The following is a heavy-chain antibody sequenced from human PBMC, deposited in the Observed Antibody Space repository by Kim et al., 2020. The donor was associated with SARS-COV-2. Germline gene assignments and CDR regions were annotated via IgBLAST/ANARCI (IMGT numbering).Heavy chain of an antibody. V-gene: IGHV4-34*01. J-gene: IGHJ4*02. CDR2: INHSGST. CDR1: GGSFSGYY. D-gene: IGHD5-18*01. CDR3: ARYASYGSSIYFDY. Sequence: SETLSLTCAVYGGSFSGYYWSWIRQPPGKGLEWIGEINHSGSTNYNPSLKSRVTISVDTSKNQFSLKLSSVTAADTAVYYCARYASYGSSIYFDYWGQGTLVTVSS.